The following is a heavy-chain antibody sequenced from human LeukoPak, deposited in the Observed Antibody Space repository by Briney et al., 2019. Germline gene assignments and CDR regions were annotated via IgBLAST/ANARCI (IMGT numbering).Heavy chain of an antibody. CDR2: INTNTGNP. CDR1: GYTFTKYA. Sequence: ASVKVSCKASGYTFTKYAMNWVRQAPGQGLEWMGWINTNTGNPTYAQGFTGRFVFSLDTSVSTAYLQISSLKAEDTAVYYCARLKRGIAAARSDFDYWGQGTLVTVSS. D-gene: IGHD6-13*01. CDR3: ARLKRGIAAARSDFDY. J-gene: IGHJ4*02. V-gene: IGHV7-4-1*02.